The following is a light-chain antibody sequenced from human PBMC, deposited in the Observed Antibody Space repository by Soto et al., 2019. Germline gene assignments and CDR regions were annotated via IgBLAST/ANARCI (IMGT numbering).Light chain of an antibody. V-gene: IGKV1-5*03. J-gene: IGKJ1*01. CDR3: QQYNSYST. CDR1: QSISPW. Sequence: DIQMTHSPSARSAPVVERVAITFRASQSISPWLAWYQQKPGKAPKLLIYKAFSLQSGVPSRFSGSGSGTEFTLTISSLQPDDFATYYCQQYNSYSTCGQGTKVDIK. CDR2: KAF.